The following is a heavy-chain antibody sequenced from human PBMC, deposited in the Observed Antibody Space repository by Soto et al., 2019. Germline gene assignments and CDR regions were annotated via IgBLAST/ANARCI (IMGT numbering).Heavy chain of an antibody. Sequence: VGSLRLSCAASGFTVSSNYMSWVRQAPGKGLEWVSVIYSGGSTYYADSVKGRFTISRDNSKNTLYLQMNNLRAEDTAVYYCARSYPTTYYFDYWGQGTLVTVSS. V-gene: IGHV3-53*01. J-gene: IGHJ4*02. CDR2: IYSGGST. D-gene: IGHD2-2*02. CDR3: ARSYPTTYYFDY. CDR1: GFTVSSNY.